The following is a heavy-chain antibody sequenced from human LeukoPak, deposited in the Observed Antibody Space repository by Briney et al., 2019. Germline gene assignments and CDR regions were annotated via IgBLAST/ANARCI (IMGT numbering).Heavy chain of an antibody. D-gene: IGHD6-6*01. CDR1: GGSISSGDYY. CDR3: ARVSEYSSSSGVYVAEYFQH. V-gene: IGHV4-30-4*08. Sequence: SQTLSLTCTVSGGSISSGDYYWSWIRQPPGKGLEWIGYIYYSGSTYYNPSLKSRVTISVDTSKNQFSLKLSSVTAAHTAVYYCARVSEYSSSSGVYVAEYFQHWGQGTLVTVSS. CDR2: IYYSGST. J-gene: IGHJ1*01.